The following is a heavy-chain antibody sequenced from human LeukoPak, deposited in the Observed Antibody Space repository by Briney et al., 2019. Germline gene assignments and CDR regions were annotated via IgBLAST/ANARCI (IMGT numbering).Heavy chain of an antibody. CDR2: IIPIFGTA. CDR3: ARAFGYDILNGYYYY. D-gene: IGHD3-9*01. CDR1: GDTFSSYA. Sequence: GSSVKVSCKASGDTFSSYALNWVRQAPGQGLEWMGGIIPIFGTANYAQKFQGRVTITADKSTSTAYMELSSLRSEDTAVYYCARAFGYDILNGYYYYWGPGTLVTVSS. J-gene: IGHJ4*02. V-gene: IGHV1-69*06.